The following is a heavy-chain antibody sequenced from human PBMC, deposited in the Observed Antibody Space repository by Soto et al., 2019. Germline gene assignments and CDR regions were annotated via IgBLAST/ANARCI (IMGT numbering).Heavy chain of an antibody. CDR2: IIPMFGTA. V-gene: IGHV1-69*01. D-gene: IGHD6-19*01. CDR3: ASDDQWQHMLDF. J-gene: IGHJ4*02. CDR1: GGTFSNYR. Sequence: QVQLVQSGPEVRKPGSSVKVSCKASGGTFSNYRVTWMRQAPGQGLEWMGGIIPMFGTANYAQKFQGRVTITADESTSTAYMDLSSLTSEDTAVYYCASDDQWQHMLDFWGQGTLVTVSS.